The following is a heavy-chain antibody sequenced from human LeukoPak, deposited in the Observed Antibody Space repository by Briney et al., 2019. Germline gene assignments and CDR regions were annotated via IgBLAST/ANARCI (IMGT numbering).Heavy chain of an antibody. Sequence: SETLSLTCTVSGGSISSYYWSWIRQTAGKGLEWIGRIYTSGSTDYSPSLRGRVTISVDKSKNQLSLKLNSVTAADTAVYYCARGGWNHDYWGQGTLVTVSS. CDR3: ARGGWNHDY. CDR1: GGSISSYY. J-gene: IGHJ4*02. V-gene: IGHV4-4*07. D-gene: IGHD1-1*01. CDR2: IYTSGST.